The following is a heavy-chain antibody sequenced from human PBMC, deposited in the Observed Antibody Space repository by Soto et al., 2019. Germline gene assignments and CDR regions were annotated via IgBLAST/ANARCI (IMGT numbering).Heavy chain of an antibody. J-gene: IGHJ1*01. CDR3: VRDIDRASAAY. Sequence: EVHLVESGGGLIQPGQSLRLSCTTSGFTFGDSAMSWFRQAPGKGLEWVGYIMSKTYSGTALYAASVMGRAPISRDDSKGIAYLQMNSLKTDDTGVYYCVRDIDRASAAYRGRGILVTVSS. CDR2: IMSKTYSGTA. V-gene: IGHV3-49*03. D-gene: IGHD2-2*01. CDR1: GFTFGDSA.